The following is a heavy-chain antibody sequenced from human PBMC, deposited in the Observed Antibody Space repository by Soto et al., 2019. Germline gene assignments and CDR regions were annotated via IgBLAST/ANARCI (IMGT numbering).Heavy chain of an antibody. D-gene: IGHD3-22*01. V-gene: IGHV1-18*04. Sequence: ASVKVSCKASGYTFTSYGISWVRQAPGQGLEWMGWISAYNGNTNYAQKLQGRVTMTTDTSTSTAYMELRSLRSDDTAVYYCARDLISHYYGSSGYLYYYYGMDVWGQGTTVTVSS. CDR2: ISAYNGNT. J-gene: IGHJ6*02. CDR3: ARDLISHYYGSSGYLYYYYGMDV. CDR1: GYTFTSYG.